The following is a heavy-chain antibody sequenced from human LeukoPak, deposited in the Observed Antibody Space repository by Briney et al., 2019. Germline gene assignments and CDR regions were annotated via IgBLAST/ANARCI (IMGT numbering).Heavy chain of an antibody. Sequence: GGSLRLSCAASGLTFSSYAMSWVRQAPGKGLEWVAIIKQDGSDKYYADSVKGRFTISRDNAKNSLYLQMNSLRAEDTAVYYCARDPATIVIGILDYWGQGTLVTVSS. CDR2: IKQDGSDK. D-gene: IGHD4/OR15-4a*01. CDR1: GLTFSSYA. V-gene: IGHV3-7*01. CDR3: ARDPATIVIGILDY. J-gene: IGHJ4*02.